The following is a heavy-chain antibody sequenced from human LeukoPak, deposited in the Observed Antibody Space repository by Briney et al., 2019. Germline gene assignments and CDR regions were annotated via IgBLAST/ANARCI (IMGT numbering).Heavy chain of an antibody. CDR1: GFTFSSYG. Sequence: GGSLRLSCAASGFTFSSYGMHWVRQAPGKGLEWVAVIWYDGSNKYYADSVKGRFTISRDNSKNTLYLQINSLRAEDTAVYYCEKTHSSSWRDYFDYWGQGTLVTVSS. D-gene: IGHD6-13*01. J-gene: IGHJ4*02. CDR3: EKTHSSSWRDYFDY. V-gene: IGHV3-33*06. CDR2: IWYDGSNK.